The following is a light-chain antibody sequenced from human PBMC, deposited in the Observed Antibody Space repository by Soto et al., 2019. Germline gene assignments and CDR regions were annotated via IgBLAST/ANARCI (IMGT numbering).Light chain of an antibody. Sequence: EIVLTQSPGTLSLSPGERATLSCRASQSVSSNYLAWYQQKPGQAPRLLIYGASTRATGIPDRFSGSGSGTDFTLTIRRLEPEDFAVYYCQQYGSSPTWTFGQGTTVDIK. CDR2: GAS. CDR1: QSVSSNY. V-gene: IGKV3-20*01. CDR3: QQYGSSPTWT. J-gene: IGKJ1*01.